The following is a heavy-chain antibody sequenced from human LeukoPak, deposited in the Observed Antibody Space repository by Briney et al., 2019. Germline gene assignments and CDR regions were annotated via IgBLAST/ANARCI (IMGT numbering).Heavy chain of an antibody. CDR2: IIPIFGTA. CDR1: GGTFSSYA. D-gene: IGHD1-1*01. V-gene: IGHV1-69*13. CDR3: ARLMAPIGKRSTPFDY. Sequence: SVKVSCKASGGTFSSYAINWVRQAPGQGLKWMGGIIPIFGTANYAQKFQGRVTITADEYTSTAYMEPSRLRSDDTAVYYCARLMAPIGKRSTPFDYWGQGTLVTVSS. J-gene: IGHJ4*02.